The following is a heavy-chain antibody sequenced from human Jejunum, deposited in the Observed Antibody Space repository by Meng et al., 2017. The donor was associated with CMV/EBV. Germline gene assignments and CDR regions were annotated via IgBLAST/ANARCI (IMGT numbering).Heavy chain of an antibody. CDR1: GFTLRRFG. CDR3: TKYCGGDCYRGNY. Sequence: SGFTLRRFGIHWVRQAPGKGLEWVAGLSSDGSYIRYADSVRGRFTISRDNSKSTLFLQMNSLRTEDTAIYYSTKYCGGDCYRGNYWGQGTLVTVSS. V-gene: IGHV3-30*18. CDR2: LSSDGSYI. J-gene: IGHJ4*02. D-gene: IGHD2-21*02.